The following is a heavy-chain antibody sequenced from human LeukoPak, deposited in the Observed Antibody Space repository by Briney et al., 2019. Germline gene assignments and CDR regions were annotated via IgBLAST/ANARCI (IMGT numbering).Heavy chain of an antibody. CDR3: ATRSFYDRNGYYYEYYFDF. J-gene: IGHJ4*02. CDR2: IWYDGSNK. Sequence: GGSLRLSCAASGFTFSSYGMHWVRQAPGKGLEWVAVIWYDGSNKYYADSVKGRFTISRDNSKNTLFLQMNGLRAEDTALYYCATRSFYDRNGYYYEYYFDFWGQGTLVTVSS. V-gene: IGHV3-33*01. CDR1: GFTFSSYG. D-gene: IGHD3-22*01.